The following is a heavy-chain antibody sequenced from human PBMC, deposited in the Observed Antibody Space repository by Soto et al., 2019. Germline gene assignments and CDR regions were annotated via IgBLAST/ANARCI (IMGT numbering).Heavy chain of an antibody. CDR1: GGSISSGDYY. J-gene: IGHJ4*02. D-gene: IGHD5-12*01. Sequence: PSETLSLTCTVSGGSISSGDYYWSWIRQPPGKGLEWIGYIYYSGSTYYNPSLKSRVTISVDTSKNQFSLKLSSVTAADTAVYYCAEGSGYDPQFDYWGQGTLVTVSS. CDR2: IYYSGST. CDR3: AEGSGYDPQFDY. V-gene: IGHV4-30-4*01.